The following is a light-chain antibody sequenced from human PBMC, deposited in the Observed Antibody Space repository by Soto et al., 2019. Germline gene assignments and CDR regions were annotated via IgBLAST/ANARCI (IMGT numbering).Light chain of an antibody. CDR3: QQYNSYSSKT. V-gene: IGKV1-5*01. CDR1: QYTSTW. J-gene: IGKJ1*01. CDR2: DAS. Sequence: DIQMTQSPSTLSASVGDRVTITCRASQYTSTWLAWYQQKPGKAPKLLIHDASSLESGVPTRLSGSGSGKEFTLTITSLQPDEFATYYCQQYNSYSSKTFGQGTKVDIK.